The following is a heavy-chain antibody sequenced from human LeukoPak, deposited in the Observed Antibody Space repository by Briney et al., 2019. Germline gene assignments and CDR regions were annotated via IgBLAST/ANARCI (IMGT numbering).Heavy chain of an antibody. D-gene: IGHD1-7*01. CDR2: INHSGST. J-gene: IGHJ5*02. Sequence: TSETLSLTCAVYGGSFSGYYWSWIRQPPGKGLEWIGEINHSGSTNYNPSLKSRVTISVDTSKNQFSLKLSSVTAADTAVYYCARGVFYNWNYRPRFDPWGQGTLVTVSS. CDR1: GGSFSGYY. V-gene: IGHV4-34*01. CDR3: ARGVFYNWNYRPRFDP.